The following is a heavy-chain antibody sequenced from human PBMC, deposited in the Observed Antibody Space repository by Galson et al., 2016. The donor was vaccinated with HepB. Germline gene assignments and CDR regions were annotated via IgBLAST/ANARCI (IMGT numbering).Heavy chain of an antibody. CDR3: ARDLARSFRSGWNAALGWFDP. D-gene: IGHD6-19*01. CDR2: TYYRSQWYN. V-gene: IGHV6-1*01. CDR1: GDSVSSNSVA. Sequence: CAISGDSVSSNSVAWNWIRQSPSRGLEWLGRTYYRSQWYNDYAESVKSRIIINPDTSKNQFFLKVSSVTAADTAVYYCARDLARSFRSGWNAALGWFDPWGQGTLVTVSS. J-gene: IGHJ5*02.